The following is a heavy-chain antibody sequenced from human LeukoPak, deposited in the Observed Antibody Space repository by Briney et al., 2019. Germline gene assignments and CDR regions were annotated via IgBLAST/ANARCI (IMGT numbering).Heavy chain of an antibody. V-gene: IGHV3-30*02. CDR2: IRYDGSNK. CDR3: AKALIEYSSSLDMYYFDY. Sequence: QTGGSLRLSCAASGFTFSSYGMHWVRQAPGKGLEWAAFIRYDGSNKYFADSVKGRFTISRDSSKNTLYLQMNSLRVDDTAVYYCAKALIEYSSSLDMYYFDYWGQGTLVTVSS. D-gene: IGHD6-6*01. J-gene: IGHJ4*02. CDR1: GFTFSSYG.